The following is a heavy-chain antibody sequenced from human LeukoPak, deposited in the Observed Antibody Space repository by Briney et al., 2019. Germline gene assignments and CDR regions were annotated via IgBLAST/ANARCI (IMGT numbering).Heavy chain of an antibody. CDR1: GYTFIDYY. CDR3: AKGYLERSDY. CDR2: INPKSGGT. D-gene: IGHD3-3*01. V-gene: IGHV1-2*02. J-gene: IGHJ4*02. Sequence: ASVKVSCKASGYTFIDYYIHWVRQAPGQGLEWMGWINPKSGGTKYAQKFQGRVTMTRDTSISTAYMELSRLTSDDTAVYYCAKGYLERSDYWGQGTLVTVSS.